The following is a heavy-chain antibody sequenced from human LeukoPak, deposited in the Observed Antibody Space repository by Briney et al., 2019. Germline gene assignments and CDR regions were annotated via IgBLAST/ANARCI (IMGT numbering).Heavy chain of an antibody. CDR3: ARDQFGLVYYSYMDV. Sequence: PGGSLGLSCPASGFTFSSYSMNWVRQAPGKALEWVSSLSSSSTYIFYADSVKGRFTISRDNAKNSLYLQMNSLRAEDTAVYYCARDQFGLVYYSYMDVWGKGTTVTVSS. CDR2: LSSSSTYI. V-gene: IGHV3-21*01. D-gene: IGHD3-10*01. J-gene: IGHJ6*03. CDR1: GFTFSSYS.